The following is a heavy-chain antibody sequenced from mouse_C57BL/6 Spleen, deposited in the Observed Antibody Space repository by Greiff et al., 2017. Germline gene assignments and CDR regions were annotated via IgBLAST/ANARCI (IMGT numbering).Heavy chain of an antibody. V-gene: IGHV2-5*01. J-gene: IGHJ3*01. CDR3: AKNDYDYPAWFAY. CDR1: GFSLTSYG. CDR2: IWRGGST. Sequence: LQESGPGLVQPSQSLSITCTVSGFSLTSYGVHWVRQSPGKGLEWLGVIWRGGSTDYNAAFMSRLSITKDNSKSQVFFKMNSLQADDTAIYYCAKNDYDYPAWFAYWGQGTLVTVSA. D-gene: IGHD2-4*01.